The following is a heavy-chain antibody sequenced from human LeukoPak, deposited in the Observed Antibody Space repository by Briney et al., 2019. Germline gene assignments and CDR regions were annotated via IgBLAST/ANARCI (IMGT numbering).Heavy chain of an antibody. CDR3: AELGITMIGGV. Sequence: GGSLRLSCAASGFSFSSYTMNWVRQAPGKGLEWVSSISSSSTYIYYADSVKGRFTISRDNAKNSLSLQMNSLRAEDTAVYYCAELGITMIGGVWGKGTTVTISS. V-gene: IGHV3-21*01. CDR1: GFSFSSYT. J-gene: IGHJ6*04. CDR2: ISSSSTYI. D-gene: IGHD3-10*02.